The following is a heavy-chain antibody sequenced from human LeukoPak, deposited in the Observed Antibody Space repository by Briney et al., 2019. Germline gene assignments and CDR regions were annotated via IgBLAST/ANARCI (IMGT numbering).Heavy chain of an antibody. D-gene: IGHD1-26*01. CDR3: AKGRVGANGCYYYGMDV. CDR2: ISYDGSNK. J-gene: IGHJ6*02. V-gene: IGHV3-30*18. CDR1: GFTFNTYA. Sequence: PGGSLRLSCAASGFTFNTYAMHWVRQAPGKGLEWVAVISYDGSNKYYADSVKGRFTISRDNSKNTLYLQMNSLRTEDTAVYYCAKGRVGANGCYYYGMDVWGQGTTVTVSS.